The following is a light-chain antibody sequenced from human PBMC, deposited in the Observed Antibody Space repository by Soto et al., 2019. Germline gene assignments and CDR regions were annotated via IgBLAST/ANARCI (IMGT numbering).Light chain of an antibody. CDR1: QDINSY. V-gene: IGKV1-33*01. J-gene: IGKJ5*01. Sequence: DIQMTQSPSSLSASVGDRVTITCQASQDINSYLSWYQQRPGKAPKLLIYDAFTLETAVPSRFSGSGSGTDFIFTISSLQPEDFATYYCQQYDTFPVTFGQGTRLEIK. CDR3: QQYDTFPVT. CDR2: DAF.